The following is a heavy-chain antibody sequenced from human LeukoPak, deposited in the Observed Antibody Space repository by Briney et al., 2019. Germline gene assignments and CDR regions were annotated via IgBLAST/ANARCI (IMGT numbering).Heavy chain of an antibody. V-gene: IGHV3-30*01. Sequence: GGSLRLSCAASGFTFSSYAMHWVRQAPGKGLEWVAVISYDGSNKYYADSVKGRFTISRENSKNTLYLQMNSLRAEDTAVYYCARGGYDSSGFDYWGQGTLVTVSS. CDR2: ISYDGSNK. CDR1: GFTFSSYA. CDR3: ARGGYDSSGFDY. J-gene: IGHJ4*02. D-gene: IGHD3-22*01.